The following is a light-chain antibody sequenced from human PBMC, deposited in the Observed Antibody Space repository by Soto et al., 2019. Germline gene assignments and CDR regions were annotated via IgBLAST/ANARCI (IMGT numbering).Light chain of an antibody. J-gene: IGKJ4*01. CDR1: QIVSSTY. Sequence: EIVLTQSPGTLSLSPGERATVSCRASQIVSSTYLAWYQQKPGQAPRLLIHSASSRATGIPDRFSGSGSGTDFTLTISRLEPEDCAVYYCQQYGNSPPTTVGGGTKVEIK. V-gene: IGKV3-20*01. CDR2: SAS. CDR3: QQYGNSPPTT.